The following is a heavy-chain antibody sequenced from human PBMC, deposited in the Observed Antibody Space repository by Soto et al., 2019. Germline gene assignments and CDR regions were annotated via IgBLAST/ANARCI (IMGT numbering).Heavy chain of an antibody. Sequence: GGSLRLSCAASGFIFSSYAMNWVRQAPGKGLEWVSTISGSGGSTYYADSMKGRFTISRDNSKSTLYLQMNSLRAEDTAVYYCASRYCSGGTCYSVYWGQGTLVTVSS. D-gene: IGHD2-15*01. CDR3: ASRYCSGGTCYSVY. V-gene: IGHV3-23*01. J-gene: IGHJ4*02. CDR2: ISGSGGST. CDR1: GFIFSSYA.